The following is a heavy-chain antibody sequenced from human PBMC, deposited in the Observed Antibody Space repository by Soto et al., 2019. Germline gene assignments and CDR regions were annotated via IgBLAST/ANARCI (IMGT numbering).Heavy chain of an antibody. CDR1: GGTFSSYT. V-gene: IGHV1-69*08. CDR3: ARDRAIVGAYHFAS. J-gene: IGHJ4*02. CDR2: IIPILGIA. D-gene: IGHD1-26*01. Sequence: QVQLVQSGAEVKKPGSSVKVSCKASGGTFSSYTISWVRQAPGQGLEWMGRIIPILGIANYAQKFQGRVRNNQDESTSPAYMELSSLRSDDTAVYYCARDRAIVGAYHFASWGQGTLVTVSS.